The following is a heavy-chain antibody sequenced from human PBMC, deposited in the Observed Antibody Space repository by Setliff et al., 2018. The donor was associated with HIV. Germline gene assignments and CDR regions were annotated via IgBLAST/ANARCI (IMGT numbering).Heavy chain of an antibody. CDR1: GGSFSVYY. Sequence: PSETLSLTCAVYGGSFSVYYWSWIRQPPGKGLEWIGEINHSGSTNYNPSLKSRVTISVDKSKNQFSLKLSSVTAADTAVYYCATHSANIAAAGTVDYWGQGTLVTVSS. CDR2: INHSGST. D-gene: IGHD6-13*01. J-gene: IGHJ4*02. CDR3: ATHSANIAAAGTVDY. V-gene: IGHV4-34*01.